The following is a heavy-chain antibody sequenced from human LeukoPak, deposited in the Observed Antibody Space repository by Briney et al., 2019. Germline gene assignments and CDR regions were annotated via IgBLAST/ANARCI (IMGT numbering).Heavy chain of an antibody. Sequence: PGGSLRLSCAASGFTFSSYAMSWVRQAPGKGLEWVSAISGSGGSTYYADSVKGRFTISRDNSKNTLYLQMNSLRAEGTAVYYCAKAVATYYYDSSGYYYFDYWGQGTLVTVSS. J-gene: IGHJ4*02. CDR2: ISGSGGST. CDR3: AKAVATYYYDSSGYYYFDY. V-gene: IGHV3-23*01. CDR1: GFTFSSYA. D-gene: IGHD3-22*01.